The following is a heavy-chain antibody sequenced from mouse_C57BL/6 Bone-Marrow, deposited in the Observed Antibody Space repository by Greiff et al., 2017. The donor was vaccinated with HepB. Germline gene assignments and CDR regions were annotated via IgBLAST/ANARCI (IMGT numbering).Heavy chain of an antibody. CDR1: GFTFNTYA. Sequence: EVQGVESGGGLVQPKGSLKLSCAASGFTFNTYAMHWVRQAPGKGLEWVARIRSKSSNYATYYADSVKDRFTISSDDSQSMLYLQMNNLKTEDTAMYYCVRDLLPDYGNYFYAMDYWGQGTSVTVSS. CDR3: VRDLLPDYGNYFYAMDY. V-gene: IGHV10-3*01. CDR2: IRSKSSNYAT. J-gene: IGHJ4*01. D-gene: IGHD2-1*01.